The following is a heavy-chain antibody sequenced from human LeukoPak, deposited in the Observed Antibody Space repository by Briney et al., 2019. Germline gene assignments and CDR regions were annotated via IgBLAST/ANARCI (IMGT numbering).Heavy chain of an antibody. Sequence: ASVKVSCKASGYTFTSYAMHWVRQAPGRRLEWMGWINAGNGNTKYSQKFQGRVTITRDTSASTAYMELSSLRSEDTAVYYCARTELITMVRGVPYYFDYWGQGTLVTVSS. CDR1: GYTFTSYA. J-gene: IGHJ4*02. CDR2: INAGNGNT. V-gene: IGHV1-3*01. D-gene: IGHD3-10*01. CDR3: ARTELITMVRGVPYYFDY.